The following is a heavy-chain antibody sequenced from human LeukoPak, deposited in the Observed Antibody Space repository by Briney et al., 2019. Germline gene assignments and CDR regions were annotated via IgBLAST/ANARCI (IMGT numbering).Heavy chain of an antibody. D-gene: IGHD6-13*01. J-gene: IGHJ4*02. V-gene: IGHV4-4*07. CDR2: IYTSGST. CDR3: ARTGYSSSWYYFDY. Sequence: SETLSLTCTVSGGSISSYYWSWIRQPAGKGLEWIGRIYTSGSTNYNPSLKSRVTMSVDTSKNQFSLKLSSVTAADTALYYCARTGYSSSWYYFDYWGQGTLVTVSS. CDR1: GGSISSYY.